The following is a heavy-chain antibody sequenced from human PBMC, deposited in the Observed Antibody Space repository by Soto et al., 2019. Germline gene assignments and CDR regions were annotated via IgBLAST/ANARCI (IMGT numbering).Heavy chain of an antibody. CDR3: ARVRLRGELGRDNWFDP. J-gene: IGHJ5*02. D-gene: IGHD1-26*01. CDR1: GYTFTGYY. Sequence: GASVKVSCKASGYTFTGYYMHWVRQAPGQGLEWMGWISANNGNTNYAQKLQGRVTMTTDTSTSTAYMELRSLRSDDTAVYYCARVRLRGELGRDNWFDPWGQGTLVTVSS. CDR2: ISANNGNT. V-gene: IGHV1-18*04.